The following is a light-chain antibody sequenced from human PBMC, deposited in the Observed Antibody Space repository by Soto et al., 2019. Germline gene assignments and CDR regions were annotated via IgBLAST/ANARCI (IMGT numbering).Light chain of an antibody. J-gene: IGKJ4*01. V-gene: IGKV3-15*01. CDR3: QQYNNWPPLT. CDR1: QSVSSN. CDR2: GAS. Sequence: EIVMTQSPATLSVSPGERATRSCRASQSVSSNLAWYQQKPGQAPRLLIYGASTRDTGIPARFSGSGSGTEFPLTISSLQSEDFAVYYCQQYNNWPPLTFGGGNKVEIK.